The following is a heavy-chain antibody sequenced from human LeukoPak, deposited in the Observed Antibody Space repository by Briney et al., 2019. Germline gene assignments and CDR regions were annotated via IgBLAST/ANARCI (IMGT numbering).Heavy chain of an antibody. CDR3: AKRDYYGSGSSY. CDR2: ISGSGGST. V-gene: IGHV3-23*01. D-gene: IGHD3-10*01. Sequence: GGSLRLSCTAFGFTFADHAMSWVRQAPGKGLEWVSAISGSGGSTYYADSVKGRFTISRDNSKNTLYLQMNSLRAEDTAVYYCAKRDYYGSGSSYWGQGTLVTVSS. CDR1: GFTFADHA. J-gene: IGHJ4*02.